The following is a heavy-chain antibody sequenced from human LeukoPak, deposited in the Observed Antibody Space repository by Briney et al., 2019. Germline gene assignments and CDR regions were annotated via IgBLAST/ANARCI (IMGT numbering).Heavy chain of an antibody. J-gene: IGHJ4*02. CDR3: VRESRPGGAMGLYHNLDY. V-gene: IGHV3-7*01. CDR1: GFTFSDFW. D-gene: IGHD1-1*01. Sequence: GGSLRLSCAGSGFTFSDFWMTWVRQTPGKGLEWVANIKEDGTEKNLVDSVKGRFTISRDNTKNLLFLEMNNLRGDDTAIYYCVRESRPGGAMGLYHNLDYWGQGTLVAVSP. CDR2: IKEDGTEK.